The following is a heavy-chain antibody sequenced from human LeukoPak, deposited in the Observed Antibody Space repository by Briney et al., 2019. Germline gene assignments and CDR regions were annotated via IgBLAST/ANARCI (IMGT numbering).Heavy chain of an antibody. CDR1: GYPISSGYY. D-gene: IGHD1-26*01. CDR2: IHHSGST. CDR3: ARDPRVVGASYYYYYMDV. J-gene: IGHJ6*03. Sequence: SETLSLMCAVSGYPISSGYYWGWIRQSPGKGLEWIGNIHHSGSTYYNPSLQSRVTISVDTSKNQFSLKLTSVTAADTAVYYCARDPRVVGASYYYYYMDVWGKGTKVTV. V-gene: IGHV4-38-2*02.